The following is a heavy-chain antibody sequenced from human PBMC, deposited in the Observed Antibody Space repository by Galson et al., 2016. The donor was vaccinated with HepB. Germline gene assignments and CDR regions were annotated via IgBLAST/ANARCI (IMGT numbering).Heavy chain of an antibody. CDR3: AKDQQPVTTYDYYYGMDV. D-gene: IGHD4-17*01. V-gene: IGHV3-23*01. CDR1: GFTFNDYG. J-gene: IGHJ6*04. Sequence: SLRLSCAASGFTFNDYGFHWVRQAPGKGLEWVSTISGNGGSTFYADSVKGRFTISRDTSKNTLYLQMNSLRVEDTAVYYCAKDQQPVTTYDYYYGMDVWGKGTTVTVSS. CDR2: ISGNGGST.